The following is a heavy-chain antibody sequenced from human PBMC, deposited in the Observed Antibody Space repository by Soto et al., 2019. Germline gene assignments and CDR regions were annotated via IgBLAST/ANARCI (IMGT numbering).Heavy chain of an antibody. J-gene: IGHJ4*02. D-gene: IGHD6-13*01. Sequence: QVQLQESGPGLVKPSGTLSLTCAVSGGAISSSKWWSWVRQPPGKGLEWIGEIYQSGSTNYNPCLESRVRMSVDKSRNQFSLKLTSVSAADTAVYYCARASATIAAAAIFDYWGQGSLVTVSS. V-gene: IGHV4-4*02. CDR3: ARASATIAAAAIFDY. CDR2: IYQSGST. CDR1: GGAISSSKW.